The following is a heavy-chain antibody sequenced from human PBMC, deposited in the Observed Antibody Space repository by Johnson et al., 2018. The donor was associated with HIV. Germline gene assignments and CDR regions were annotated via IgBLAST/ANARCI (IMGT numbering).Heavy chain of an antibody. CDR1: GFTFSSYD. Sequence: VQLVESGRGLVQPGGSLRLSCAASGFTFSSYDMHWVRQATGKGLEWVSAIGTAGDTYYPGSVKGRFTISRENAKNSLYLQMNSLRAGDTAAYYCARDVGLWFGEVRSGDAFDIWGQGTMVTVSS. J-gene: IGHJ3*02. D-gene: IGHD3-10*01. CDR2: IGTAGDT. V-gene: IGHV3-13*01. CDR3: ARDVGLWFGEVRSGDAFDI.